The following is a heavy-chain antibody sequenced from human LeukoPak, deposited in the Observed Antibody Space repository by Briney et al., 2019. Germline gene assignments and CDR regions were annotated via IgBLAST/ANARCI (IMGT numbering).Heavy chain of an antibody. V-gene: IGHV4-30-4*01. J-gene: IGHJ5*02. CDR1: GGSISSGDYY. Sequence: SETLSLTCTVSGGSISSGDYYWSWIRQPTGKGLEWIVYIYYSGSTYYNPSLKSRVTISVDTSKNQFSLKLSSVTAADTAVYYCARRPAMVRGSWFDPWGQGTLVTVSS. CDR2: IYYSGST. CDR3: ARRPAMVRGSWFDP. D-gene: IGHD3-10*01.